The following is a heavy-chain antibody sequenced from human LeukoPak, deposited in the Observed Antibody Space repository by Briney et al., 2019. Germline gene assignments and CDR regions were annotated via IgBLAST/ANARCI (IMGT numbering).Heavy chain of an antibody. J-gene: IGHJ3*02. CDR1: GGSISGGDYY. CDR2: IYYSGST. D-gene: IGHD5-12*01. V-gene: IGHV4-30-4*08. CDR3: WTGATQRGFDAFDI. Sequence: PSETLSLTCTVSGGSISGGDYYWSWIRQPPGKGLEWIGYIYYSGSTYYNPSLKSRVTISVDTSKNQFSLKLSSVTAADTAVYYCWTGATQRGFDAFDIWGQGTMVTVSS.